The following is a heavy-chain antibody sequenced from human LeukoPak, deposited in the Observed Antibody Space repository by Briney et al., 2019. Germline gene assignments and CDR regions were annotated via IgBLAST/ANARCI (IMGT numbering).Heavy chain of an antibody. CDR2: LHYSGNT. V-gene: IGHV4-39*01. Sequence: IPSETLSLTCSVSGGSLTSSSYYWGWIRQPPGKGLEWIGSLHYSGNTYYNPSLRSRVTISVDTSKNQFSLNLNSVTAADTAVYYCARHQLYTGTYIFDYWGQGTLVTVSS. J-gene: IGHJ4*02. D-gene: IGHD1-26*01. CDR3: ARHQLYTGTYIFDY. CDR1: GGSLTSSSYY.